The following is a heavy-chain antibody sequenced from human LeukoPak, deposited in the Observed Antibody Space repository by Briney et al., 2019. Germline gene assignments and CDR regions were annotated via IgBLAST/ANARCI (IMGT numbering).Heavy chain of an antibody. Sequence: GASVKDSCKASEYTFTSYDINWVRQATGQGLEWMGWMNPNSGNTGYAQKFQGRVTMTRDTSISTAYMELSSLRSEDTAVYYCARPRGGQDAFDIWGQGTMVTVSS. V-gene: IGHV1-8*01. CDR3: ARPRGGQDAFDI. CDR1: EYTFTSYD. CDR2: MNPNSGNT. D-gene: IGHD3-16*01. J-gene: IGHJ3*02.